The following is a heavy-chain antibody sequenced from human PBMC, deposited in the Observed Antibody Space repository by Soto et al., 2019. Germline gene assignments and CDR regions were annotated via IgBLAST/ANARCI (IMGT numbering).Heavy chain of an antibody. CDR2: IYYSGST. CDR1: GGSISSYY. J-gene: IGHJ4*02. V-gene: IGHV4-59*01. Sequence: SETLSLTCTVSGGSISSYYWSWIRQPPGKGLEWIGYIYYSGSTNYNPSLKSRVTISVDTSKNQFFLKLSSVTAADTAVYYCARVRGYYDILTGYFVVGPQFDYWGQGTLVTVSS. D-gene: IGHD3-9*01. CDR3: ARVRGYYDILTGYFVVGPQFDY.